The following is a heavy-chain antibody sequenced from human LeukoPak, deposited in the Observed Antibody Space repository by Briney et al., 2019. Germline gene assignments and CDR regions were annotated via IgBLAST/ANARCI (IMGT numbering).Heavy chain of an antibody. Sequence: PSETLSLTCTVSGGSIRSYYWNWIRQPAGKGLEWIGRMHTSGSTNYNPSLKSRLTMSVDTSKNQFSLKMRSVTAADTAVYYCAKVIDGSSPYCFDYWGQGTLVTVSS. V-gene: IGHV4-4*07. D-gene: IGHD6-6*01. CDR2: MHTSGST. CDR3: AKVIDGSSPYCFDY. J-gene: IGHJ4*02. CDR1: GGSIRSYY.